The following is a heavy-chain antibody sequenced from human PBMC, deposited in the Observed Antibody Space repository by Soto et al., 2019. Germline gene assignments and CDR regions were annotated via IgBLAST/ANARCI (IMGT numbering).Heavy chain of an antibody. D-gene: IGHD7-27*01. CDR2: ISINGNS. CDR3: ARERGDKWTNAVD. CDR1: GGSITDYS. Sequence: QVQVKESGPGLVKPSETLSLTCTVSGGSITDYSWSWIRQSAGKGLEWLGRISINGNSHYHPSLRSRITMSIETAKNHFSLNLRSVTAAETAVYYCARERGDKWTNAVDWGQGTLVTVTS. V-gene: IGHV4-4*07. J-gene: IGHJ4*02.